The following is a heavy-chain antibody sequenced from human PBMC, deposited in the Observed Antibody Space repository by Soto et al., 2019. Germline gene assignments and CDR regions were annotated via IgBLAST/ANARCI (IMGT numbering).Heavy chain of an antibody. CDR1: GGSISSIDYF. CDR2: IYHTGTT. J-gene: IGHJ5*02. D-gene: IGHD2-2*01. CDR3: ARVMAAMQNWLDP. V-gene: IGHV4-30-4*01. Sequence: SETLSLTCSVSGGSISSIDYFWSWIRQPPGKGLEWIGFIYHTGTTYYNPSLRSRVTISIDTSKSQFSMKMNSVTAADTAVYYCARVMAAMQNWLDPWGQGTLVTVSS.